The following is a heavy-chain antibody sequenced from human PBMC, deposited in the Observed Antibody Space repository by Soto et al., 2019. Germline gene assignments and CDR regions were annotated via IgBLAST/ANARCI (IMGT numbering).Heavy chain of an antibody. V-gene: IGHV1-18*01. Sequence: QVHLVQSGAEVKKPGASVKVSCKASGYTFTSYGITWVRQAPGQGLEWMGWISVHNGNTDYAQKLQGRVIVTRDTSTSTAYMELRSLISDATAVYYCARGRYGDYWGQGALVTVSS. D-gene: IGHD1-1*01. J-gene: IGHJ4*02. CDR1: GYTFTSYG. CDR2: ISVHNGNT. CDR3: ARGRYGDY.